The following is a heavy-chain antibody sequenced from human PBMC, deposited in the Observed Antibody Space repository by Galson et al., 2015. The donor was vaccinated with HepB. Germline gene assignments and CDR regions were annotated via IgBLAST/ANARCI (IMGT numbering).Heavy chain of an antibody. Sequence: SGYSLSDYYIHWVRQAPGQGLEWVCWINPKTGSTNHAQKLQGRVTMTRDTSITTVYLSLSRLTSDDTAVYYCASPRNADGGFYYWGQGALVTVAS. J-gene: IGHJ4*02. V-gene: IGHV1-2*02. CDR1: GYSLSDYY. CDR3: ASPRNADGGFYY. CDR2: INPKTGST. D-gene: IGHD3-16*01.